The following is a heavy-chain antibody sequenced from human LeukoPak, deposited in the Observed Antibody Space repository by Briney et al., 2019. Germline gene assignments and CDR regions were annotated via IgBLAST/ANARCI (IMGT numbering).Heavy chain of an antibody. CDR3: ARRERAAAGPYFDY. D-gene: IGHD6-13*01. Sequence: ASVKVSCKASGYTFTSYDINWVRQATGQGLEWMGWMNPNSGNTGYAQKFQGRVTMTRNTSISTAYMELSSLRSEDTAVYYCARRERAAAGPYFDYWGQGTLVTVSS. J-gene: IGHJ4*02. CDR2: MNPNSGNT. CDR1: GYTFTSYD. V-gene: IGHV1-8*01.